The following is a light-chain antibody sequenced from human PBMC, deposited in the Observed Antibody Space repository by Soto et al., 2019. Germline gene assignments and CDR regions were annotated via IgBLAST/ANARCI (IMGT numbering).Light chain of an antibody. CDR2: YDS. CDR3: QVWDSSSDHNV. J-gene: IGLJ1*01. Sequence: SYELTQPPSVSVAPGKTARITCGGNNIGSKSVHWYQQKPGQAPVLVIYYDSDRPSGIPERFSGSNSGNTATLTISRVEAGDEAEYYCQVWDSSSDHNVFGTGTKVTVL. V-gene: IGLV3-21*04. CDR1: NIGSKS.